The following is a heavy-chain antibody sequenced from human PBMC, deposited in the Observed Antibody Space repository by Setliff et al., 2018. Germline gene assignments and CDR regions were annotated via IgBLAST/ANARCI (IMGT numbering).Heavy chain of an antibody. J-gene: IGHJ5*02. V-gene: IGHV1-3*04. Sequence: ASVKVSCKASGYTFTNYAIHWVRQAPGQRPEWMGWINTGNANTKYSQKFQGRVTITRDASASTAYMELNSLRAEDTAVYYCAKNGFGVVALGVNNWFDPWGQGTLVTVSS. CDR1: GYTFTNYA. D-gene: IGHD3-10*01. CDR2: INTGNANT. CDR3: AKNGFGVVALGVNNWFDP.